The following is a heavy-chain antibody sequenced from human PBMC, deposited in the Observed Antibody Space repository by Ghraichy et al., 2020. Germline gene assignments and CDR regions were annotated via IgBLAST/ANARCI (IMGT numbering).Heavy chain of an antibody. D-gene: IGHD2-15*01. CDR1: GGSFSGYY. CDR2: INHSGST. Sequence: SQTLSLTCAVYGGSFSGYYWSWIRQPPGKGLEWIGEINHSGSTNYNPSLKSRVTISGDTSKNQISLKLSPVTAADTAGYDCARGPCSGGSCYSIGLRPIHKNWFDPWGQGTLVTVSS. CDR3: ARGPCSGGSCYSIGLRPIHKNWFDP. V-gene: IGHV4-34*01. J-gene: IGHJ5*02.